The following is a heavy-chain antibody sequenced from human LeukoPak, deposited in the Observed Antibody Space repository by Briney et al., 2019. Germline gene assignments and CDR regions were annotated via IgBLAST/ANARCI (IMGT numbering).Heavy chain of an antibody. V-gene: IGHV4-61*05. CDR2: IHYSGTT. CDR1: GDSISASAYY. Sequence: SETLSLTCTVSGDSISASAYYWGWIRQPPGKGREWIAYIHYSGTTNYNPSHKSRITISIDMSKNQFSLKLNSVTAADTAVYYCARGQLVRAGWFDPWGQGTLVTVSS. D-gene: IGHD6-6*01. J-gene: IGHJ5*02. CDR3: ARGQLVRAGWFDP.